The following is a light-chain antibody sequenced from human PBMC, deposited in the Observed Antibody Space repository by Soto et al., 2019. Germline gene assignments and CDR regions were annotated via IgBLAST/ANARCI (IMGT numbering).Light chain of an antibody. CDR1: SSDVGSSNL. CDR2: EGS. J-gene: IGLJ3*02. Sequence: QSALTQPASVSGSPGQSITISCTGTSSDVGSSNLVSWYQQYPGKAPKLMIYEGSKRPSGVSNRFSGSKSGNTASLTISGLQAEDEADYYCCSYAGSNTWVFGGGTKLTVL. CDR3: CSYAGSNTWV. V-gene: IGLV2-23*01.